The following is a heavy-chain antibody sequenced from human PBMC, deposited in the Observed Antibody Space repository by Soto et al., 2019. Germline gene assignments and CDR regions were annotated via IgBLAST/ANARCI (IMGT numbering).Heavy chain of an antibody. CDR3: AKETNADDFDI. J-gene: IGHJ3*02. CDR1: GFTFSSYA. V-gene: IGHV3-23*01. Sequence: EVQLLESGGGLVQPGGSLRLSCAASGFTFSSYAMSWVLQAPGKGLEWVSAISGSGGSTYYADSVKGRFTISRDNSKNTLYMQMKSLRDEDTAVYYFAKETNADDFDIWGQGTMVTVSS. CDR2: ISGSGGST. D-gene: IGHD1-1*01.